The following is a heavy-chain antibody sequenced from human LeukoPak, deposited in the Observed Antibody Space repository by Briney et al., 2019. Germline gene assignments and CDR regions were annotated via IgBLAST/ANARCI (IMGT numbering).Heavy chain of an antibody. CDR1: GYTLTELS. D-gene: IGHD1-20*01. Sequence: GASVKVSCKVSGYTLTELSMHWVRQAPGKGLEWVGGFDPEDGETIYAQKFQGRVTMTEDTSTDTAYMELSSLRSEDTAVYYCATGGSNWNDWWSYWGQGTLVTVSS. CDR3: ATGGSNWNDWWSY. V-gene: IGHV1-24*01. J-gene: IGHJ4*02. CDR2: FDPEDGET.